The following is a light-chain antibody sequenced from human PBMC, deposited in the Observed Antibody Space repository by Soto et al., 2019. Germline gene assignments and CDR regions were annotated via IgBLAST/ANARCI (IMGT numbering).Light chain of an antibody. J-gene: IGKJ1*01. CDR3: QQYNSYSWT. CDR2: KAS. V-gene: IGKV1-5*03. CDR1: QSISSW. Sequence: DIQMTQSPSTLSPSVGARVTIPCRASQSISSWLAWYQQKPGKAPKLLIYKASSLESGVPSRFSGSGSGTEFTLTISSLQPDDFATYYCQQYNSYSWTFGQGTKVDIK.